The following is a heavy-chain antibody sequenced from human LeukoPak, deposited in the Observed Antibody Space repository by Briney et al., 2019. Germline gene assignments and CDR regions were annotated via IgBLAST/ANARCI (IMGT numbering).Heavy chain of an antibody. V-gene: IGHV4-39*01. Sequence: QTSETLSLTCTVSGGSISSNNYYWGWIRQPPGKGLEWIGSIYYSGSTYYDPSLKSRVTISVDTSKNQFSLKLSSVTAADTAVYYCVRPTETKSGPFDPWGQGTLVTVSS. CDR2: IYYSGST. CDR1: GGSISSNNYY. CDR3: VRPTETKSGPFDP. D-gene: IGHD3-3*01. J-gene: IGHJ5*02.